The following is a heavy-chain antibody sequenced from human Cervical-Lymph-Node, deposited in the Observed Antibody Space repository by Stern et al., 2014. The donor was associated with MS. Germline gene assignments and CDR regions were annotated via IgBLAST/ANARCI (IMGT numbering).Heavy chain of an antibody. CDR1: GFTFSASV. Sequence: LQLQESGGGLVQPGGSLKVSCAASGFTFSASVIHWVRQASGKGLEWVGRIRDKGKNYATAYAVSVKGRFTISRDDSNNMAYLHMNSLKVEDTAVYYCVTSSAIWGQGTMVTVSS. CDR3: VTSSAI. V-gene: IGHV3-73*02. D-gene: IGHD5-18*01. CDR2: IRDKGKNYAT. J-gene: IGHJ3*02.